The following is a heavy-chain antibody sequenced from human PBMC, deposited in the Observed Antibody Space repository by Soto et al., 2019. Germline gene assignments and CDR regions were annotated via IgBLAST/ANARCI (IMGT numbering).Heavy chain of an antibody. CDR3: ASTSLAYCGGDCYSDLDY. CDR2: IIPIFGTA. CDR1: GGTFSSYA. V-gene: IGHV1-69*01. J-gene: IGHJ4*02. D-gene: IGHD2-21*02. Sequence: QVQLVQSGAEVKKPGSSVKVSCKASGGTFSSYAISWVRQAPGQGLEWMGGIIPIFGTANYAQKFQGRVTITAGESTSTAYMELSSLRSEDTAVYYCASTSLAYCGGDCYSDLDYWGQGTLVTVSS.